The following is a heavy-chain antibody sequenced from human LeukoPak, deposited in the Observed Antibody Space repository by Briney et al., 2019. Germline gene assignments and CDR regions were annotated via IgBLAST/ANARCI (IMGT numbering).Heavy chain of an antibody. CDR2: IYTTGST. CDR1: GDSISSGYYH. V-gene: IGHV4-61*02. CDR3: AGLYGSGSYYGY. J-gene: IGHJ4*02. Sequence: PSETLSLTCSVSGDSISSGYYHWSWIRQPAGKGLEWIGRIYTTGSTHYNPSLKSRVTISIDPSKNHFSLKLSSVTAADTAVYYCAGLYGSGSYYGYWGQGTLVTVSS. D-gene: IGHD3-10*01.